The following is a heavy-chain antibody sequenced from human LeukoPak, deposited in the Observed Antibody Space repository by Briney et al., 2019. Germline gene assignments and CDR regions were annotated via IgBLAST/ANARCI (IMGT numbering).Heavy chain of an antibody. D-gene: IGHD3-10*01. CDR3: ARSAASWPPKWGYYGSGSYYQFDP. CDR1: GFTFSSYS. V-gene: IGHV3-48*01. Sequence: GGSLRLSCAASGFTFSSYSMNWVRQAPGKGLEWVSYISSSSSTIYYADSVKGRFTISRDNAKNSLYLQMNSLRAEDTAVYYCARSAASWPPKWGYYGSGSYYQFDPWGQGTLVTVSS. CDR2: ISSSSSTI. J-gene: IGHJ5*02.